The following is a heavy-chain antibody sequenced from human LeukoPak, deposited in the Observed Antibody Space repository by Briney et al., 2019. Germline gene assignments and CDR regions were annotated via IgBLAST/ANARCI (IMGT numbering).Heavy chain of an antibody. CDR2: ISSSGSTI. Sequence: GGSLRLSCAASGFTFSDYYMSWIRQAPGKGLEWVSYISSSGSTIYYADSVKGRFTISRDNAKNSLYLQMNSLRAEDTAVYYCASSTRLYSSSSQPHYWGQGTLVTVSS. J-gene: IGHJ4*02. CDR3: ASSTRLYSSSSQPHY. D-gene: IGHD6-6*01. CDR1: GFTFSDYY. V-gene: IGHV3-11*04.